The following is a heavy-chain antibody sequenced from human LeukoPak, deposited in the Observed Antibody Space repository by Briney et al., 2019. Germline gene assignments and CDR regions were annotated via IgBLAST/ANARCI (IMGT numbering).Heavy chain of an antibody. Sequence: GGSLRLPCAASGFTFTTYAMSWVRQAPGKGLEWVSGVSGSGDDTYYADSVKGRFTISRDNSKSTLYLQMNSLRAEDTAVYYCAKDEGIAAAGTGLDYWGQGTLVTVSS. J-gene: IGHJ4*02. CDR2: VSGSGDDT. D-gene: IGHD6-13*01. CDR1: GFTFTTYA. CDR3: AKDEGIAAAGTGLDY. V-gene: IGHV3-23*01.